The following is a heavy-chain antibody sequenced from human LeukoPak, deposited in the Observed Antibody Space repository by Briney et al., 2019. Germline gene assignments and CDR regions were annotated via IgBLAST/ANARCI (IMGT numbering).Heavy chain of an antibody. J-gene: IGHJ4*02. D-gene: IGHD2-2*01. CDR3: VVVLPAARGTDY. Sequence: PSETLSLTCAVSGGSISSGGYSWSWIRQPPGKGLEWIGYIYHSGSTYYNPSLKSRVTISVDRSKNQFSLKLSSATAADTAVYYCVVVLPAARGTDYWGQGTLVTVSS. CDR1: GGSISSGGYS. V-gene: IGHV4-30-2*01. CDR2: IYHSGST.